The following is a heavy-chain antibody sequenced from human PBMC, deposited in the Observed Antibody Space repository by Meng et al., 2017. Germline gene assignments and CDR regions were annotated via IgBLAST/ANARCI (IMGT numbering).Heavy chain of an antibody. CDR3: ARGSYSFDS. Sequence: RLGQAGSGLVKASQHLSLICAISWDSVSSNSAAWNWIRQSPLSGLEWLGRAYYRSKWYHDYAESVKSRISIDPDTSKNQFSLQLRSVTPEDSAVYYCARGSYSFDSWGQRTLVRLL. V-gene: IGHV6-1*01. D-gene: IGHD1-26*01. J-gene: IGHJ4*02. CDR1: WDSVSSNSAA. CDR2: AYYRSKWYH.